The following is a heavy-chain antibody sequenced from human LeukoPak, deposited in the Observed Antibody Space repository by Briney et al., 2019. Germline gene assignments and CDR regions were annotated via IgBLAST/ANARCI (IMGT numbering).Heavy chain of an antibody. CDR3: ARDQEGFDY. CDR2: IYPRDGST. J-gene: IGHJ4*02. CDR1: GYTFTSNY. V-gene: IGHV1-46*01. Sequence: ASVKVSCKASGYTFTSNYIHWVRQVPGQGLEWMGMIYPRDGSTSYAQKFQGRVTVTRDTSTSTVHMELSGLRSEDTAVYYCARDQEGFDYWGQGTLVTVSP.